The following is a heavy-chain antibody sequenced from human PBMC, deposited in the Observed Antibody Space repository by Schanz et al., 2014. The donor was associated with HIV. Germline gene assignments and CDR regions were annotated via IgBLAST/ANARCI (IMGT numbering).Heavy chain of an antibody. CDR1: GLMFSSYW. Sequence: EVQLLESGGGLVQPGGSLRLSCAASGLMFSSYWMSWVRQAPGKGLEWVANIKQDGSEKYYVDSVKGRFTISRDNSKNTLYLQMNSLRAEDTAVYYCAKRRDSGYAYFDYWGQGTLVTVSS. CDR3: AKRRDSGYAYFDY. D-gene: IGHD1-1*01. V-gene: IGHV3-7*01. J-gene: IGHJ4*02. CDR2: IKQDGSEK.